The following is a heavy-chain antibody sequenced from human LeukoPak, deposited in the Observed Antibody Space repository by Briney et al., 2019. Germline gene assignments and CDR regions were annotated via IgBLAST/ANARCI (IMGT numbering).Heavy chain of an antibody. D-gene: IGHD1-26*01. J-gene: IGHJ3*02. CDR1: GGSISSGSYY. CDR3: ARSVGPTTRAFDI. Sequence: SQTLSLTCTVSGGSISSGSYYWTWIRQPAGKGLEWIGHVYTSGRSNYNPSIESRVTISVDTSKNQFSLKLSSVTAADTAVYYCARSVGPTTRAFDIWGQGTMVTVSS. CDR2: VYTSGRS. V-gene: IGHV4-61*09.